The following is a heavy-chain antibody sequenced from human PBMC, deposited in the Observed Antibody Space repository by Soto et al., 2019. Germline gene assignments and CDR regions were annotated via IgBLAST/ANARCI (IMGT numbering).Heavy chain of an antibody. D-gene: IGHD3-16*02. CDR3: ARDSENMITFGGVIVVQPQDYYYYGMDV. Sequence: QVQLVQSGAEVKKPGSSVKVSCKASGGTFSSYAISWVRQAPGQGLEWMGGIIPIFGTANYAQKFQGRVTITADESTSTAYMELSSLRSEDTAVYYCARDSENMITFGGVIVVQPQDYYYYGMDVWGQGTTVTVSS. V-gene: IGHV1-69*01. CDR2: IIPIFGTA. J-gene: IGHJ6*02. CDR1: GGTFSSYA.